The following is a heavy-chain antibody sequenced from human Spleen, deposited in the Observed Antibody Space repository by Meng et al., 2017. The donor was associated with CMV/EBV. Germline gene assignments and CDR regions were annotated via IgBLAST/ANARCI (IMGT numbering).Heavy chain of an antibody. J-gene: IGHJ3*02. CDR1: GFTFSSYS. V-gene: IGHV3-20*04. Sequence: GGSLRLSCAASGFTFSSYSMNWVRQAPGKGLEWVSGIRWNDETTGYADSVKGRFTISRDNAKNSLYLEMNRLRAEDTALYYCAKLRGPTPSGNAFDIWGQGTMVTVSS. CDR3: AKLRGPTPSGNAFDI. D-gene: IGHD1-26*01. CDR2: IRWNDETT.